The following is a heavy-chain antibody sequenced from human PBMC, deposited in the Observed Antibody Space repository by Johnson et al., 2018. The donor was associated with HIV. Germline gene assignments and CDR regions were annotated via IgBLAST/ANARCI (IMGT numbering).Heavy chain of an antibody. D-gene: IGHD3-22*01. CDR3: TTGSSGSNAFDI. CDR2: ISYDGSNK. J-gene: IGHJ3*02. CDR1: GFTFSSYA. Sequence: QEQLVESGGGVVQPGRSLRLSCAASGFTFSSYAMHWVCQAPGKGLELVAVISYDGSNKYYEDSVNGRFPISSDNSKNTLYLQMNSLKTEDTAVYYCTTGSSGSNAFDIWGQGTMVTVSS. V-gene: IGHV3-30-3*01.